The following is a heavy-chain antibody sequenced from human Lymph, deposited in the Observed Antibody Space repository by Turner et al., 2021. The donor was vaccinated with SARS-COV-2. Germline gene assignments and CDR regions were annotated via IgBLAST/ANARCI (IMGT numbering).Heavy chain of an antibody. CDR2: INWSGGSI. D-gene: IGHD1-26*01. CDR1: GFTFDDYA. CDR3: AKDLAGTYYSSFDY. V-gene: IGHV3-9*01. J-gene: IGHJ4*02. Sequence: EVQLVESGGGLVQPGRSLRLSCAASGFTFDDYAMHWVRQAPGKGLEWVSCINWSGGSIAYADSVKGRFTISRDNPKNSLYLQMNSLRAEDTAFYYCAKDLAGTYYSSFDYWGQGTLVTVSS.